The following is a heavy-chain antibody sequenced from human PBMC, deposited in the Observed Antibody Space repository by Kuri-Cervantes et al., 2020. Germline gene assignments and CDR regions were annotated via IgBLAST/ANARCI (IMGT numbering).Heavy chain of an antibody. CDR1: GFTFSSYA. D-gene: IGHD5-24*01. Sequence: GESLKISCAASGFTFSSYAMHWVRQAPGKGLEWVANIKQDGSEKYYVDSVKGRFTISRDNAKNSLYLQMNSLRAEDTAVYYCARIGEMATSGYFDLWGRGTLVTVSS. CDR3: ARIGEMATSGYFDL. V-gene: IGHV3-7*01. J-gene: IGHJ2*01. CDR2: IKQDGSEK.